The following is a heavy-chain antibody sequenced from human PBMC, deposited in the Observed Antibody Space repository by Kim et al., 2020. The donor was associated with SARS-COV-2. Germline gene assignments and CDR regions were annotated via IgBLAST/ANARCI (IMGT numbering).Heavy chain of an antibody. CDR2: SSNSGRIM. CDR1: GFGLSGHY. D-gene: IGHD1-26*01. V-gene: IGHV3-11*01. CDR3: AREDVGPNSHYYYYYMDV. J-gene: IGHJ6*03. Sequence: GGSLRLSCAASGFGLSGHYISWIRQAPGKGLEWISYSSNSGRIMYYADSVKGRFTVSRDNVKNLVSLQMNSLTAEDTGVYYCAREDVGPNSHYYYYYMDV.